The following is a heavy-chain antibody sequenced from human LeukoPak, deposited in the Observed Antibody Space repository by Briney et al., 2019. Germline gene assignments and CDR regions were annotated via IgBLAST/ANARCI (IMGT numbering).Heavy chain of an antibody. CDR3: ARDQRNSGSYRFEY. V-gene: IGHV1-18*01. D-gene: IGHD1-26*01. CDR2: ITGNNGNT. Sequence: GASVKVSCKTSGYTFSGYGISWVRQAPGQGLEWMGWITGNNGNTNYAPSPQGRVIMTKDTSTNTAYMELTSLRSDDTAVYYCARDQRNSGSYRFEYWGQGTLVTVSS. CDR1: GYTFSGYG. J-gene: IGHJ4*02.